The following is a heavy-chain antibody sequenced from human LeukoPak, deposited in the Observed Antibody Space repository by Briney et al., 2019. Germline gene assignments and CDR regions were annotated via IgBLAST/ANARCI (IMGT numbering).Heavy chain of an antibody. V-gene: IGHV3-53*01. Sequence: GGSLRLSCVVSGFTVSSNYMTWVRQAPGKGLEWVSTIGVGGATYYADSVKGRFTISRDNSKNTLFLEMNSLRAEDTAVYYCAKDRTSRIGATDYWGQGTLVSVSS. D-gene: IGHD1-26*01. CDR3: AKDRTSRIGATDY. J-gene: IGHJ4*02. CDR2: IGVGGAT. CDR1: GFTVSSNY.